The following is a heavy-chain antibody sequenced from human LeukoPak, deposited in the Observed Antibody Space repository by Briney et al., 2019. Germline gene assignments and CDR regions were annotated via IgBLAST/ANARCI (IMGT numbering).Heavy chain of an antibody. J-gene: IGHJ4*02. CDR2: IYSGGST. CDR3: ASGGEMTHFDY. Sequence: PGGSLRLSCAASGFTVSSNYMSWVRQAPGKGLEWVSVIYSGGSTYYADSVNGRFTISRHNSKNTLYLQMNSLRAEDTAVYYCASGGEMTHFDYWGQGTLVTVSS. D-gene: IGHD4-17*01. V-gene: IGHV3-53*04. CDR1: GFTVSSNY.